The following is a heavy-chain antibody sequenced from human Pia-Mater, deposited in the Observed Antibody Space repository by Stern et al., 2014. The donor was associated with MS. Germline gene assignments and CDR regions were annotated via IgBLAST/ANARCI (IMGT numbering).Heavy chain of an antibody. CDR3: ERSSSPSPYYYYGMDV. J-gene: IGHJ6*02. V-gene: IGHV3-33*01. CDR2: IWYDGSNK. CDR1: GFTFSSYG. D-gene: IGHD6-13*01. Sequence: DQLVESGGGVVQPGRSLRLSCAASGFTFSSYGMHWVRQAPGKGLEWVAVIWYDGSNKYYADSVKGRFTISRDNSKNTLYLQMNSLRAEDTAVYYCERSSSPSPYYYYGMDVWGQGTTVTVSS.